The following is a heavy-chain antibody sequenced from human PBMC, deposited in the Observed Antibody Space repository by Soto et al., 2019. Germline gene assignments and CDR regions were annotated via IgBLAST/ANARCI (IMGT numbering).Heavy chain of an antibody. J-gene: IGHJ5*02. D-gene: IGHD3-22*01. CDR3: ARGSSGYHGNSWFDP. V-gene: IGHV3-11*01. Sequence: WGSLRLSCAASGFSFIDYSMNWVRQAPVKGLEWVSKITSSGATVHYADSVKGRFTISRDNAKNSLYPQMNSLRAEDTAVYYCARGSSGYHGNSWFDPWGQGTLVTVSS. CDR1: GFSFIDYS. CDR2: ITSSGATV.